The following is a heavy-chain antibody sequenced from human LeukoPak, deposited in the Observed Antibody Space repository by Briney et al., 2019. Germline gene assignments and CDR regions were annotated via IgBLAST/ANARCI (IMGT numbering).Heavy chain of an antibody. V-gene: IGHV1-2*02. CDR3: AREGAENYYYGMDV. J-gene: IGHJ6*02. D-gene: IGHD1-14*01. CDR2: INPNSGGT. CDR1: GYTFTGYY. Sequence: GASVKVSCKASGYTFTGYYMHWVRQAPGQGLEWMGWINPNSGGTNYAQKFQGRVTMTRDTSISTAYMELSRLRSDDTAVYYCAREGAENYYYGMDVWGQGTTVTVSS.